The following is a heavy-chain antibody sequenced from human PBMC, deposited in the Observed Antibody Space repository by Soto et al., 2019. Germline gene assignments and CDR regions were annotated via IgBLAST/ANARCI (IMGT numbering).Heavy chain of an antibody. Sequence: QVQLVQSGAEVKKPGASVKVSCKASGYTFTHYYIHWVRQAPGQGLEWMGIINPNGGSTTYAQKFRDGFTMTRDTSTRTVYMELSSLRSEEPAVYYCATSVNSAMAFDYWGQGTLVTVSS. CDR3: ATSVNSAMAFDY. CDR2: INPNGGST. J-gene: IGHJ4*02. D-gene: IGHD5-18*01. CDR1: GYTFTHYY. V-gene: IGHV1-46*01.